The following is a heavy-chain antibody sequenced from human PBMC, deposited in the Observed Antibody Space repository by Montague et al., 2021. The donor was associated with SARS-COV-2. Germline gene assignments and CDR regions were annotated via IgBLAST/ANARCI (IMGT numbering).Heavy chain of an antibody. D-gene: IGHD2/OR15-2a*01. Sequence: PPLVKPTQTLTLTCTFSGFSLSSSGVGVDWIRQPPGKVPEWLALPYWNDDTRYSPPLKSRLTVTKGTSKNQVVLTLTNMDTVYTATSFCAHIRRMYYFDDWGQGTLVTASS. J-gene: IGHJ4*02. V-gene: IGHV2-5*01. CDR3: AHIRRMYYFDD. CDR2: PYWNDDT. CDR1: GFSLSSSGVG.